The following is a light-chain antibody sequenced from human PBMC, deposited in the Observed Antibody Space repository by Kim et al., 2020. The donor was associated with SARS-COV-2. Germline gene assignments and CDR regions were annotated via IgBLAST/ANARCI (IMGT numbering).Light chain of an antibody. CDR2: SSS. CDR3: QQYDNSLYT. CDR1: HSVSSTN. V-gene: IGKV3-20*01. Sequence: PRGSVPPSIKATHSVSSTNLTLYLQRPCQGPRLLHHSSSTRAKGIPDRFSGSGSGTDFTLTISRLEPEDFAVYYCQQYDNSLYTFGQGTNLEIK. J-gene: IGKJ2*01.